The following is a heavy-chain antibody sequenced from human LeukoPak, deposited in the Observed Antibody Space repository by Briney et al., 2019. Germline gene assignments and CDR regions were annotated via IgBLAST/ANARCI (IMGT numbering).Heavy chain of an antibody. J-gene: IGHJ4*02. Sequence: GGSLRLSCAASGFTFSSYDMHWVRQTPGKGLEWVSAIGTGGDTYYPDSVKGRFTISRENAENSLYLQMNSLRAGDTAVYYCAREVLDSYSSGWQFDYWGQGTLVAVSS. CDR1: GFTFSSYD. D-gene: IGHD6-19*01. V-gene: IGHV3-13*04. CDR3: AREVLDSYSSGWQFDY. CDR2: IGTGGDT.